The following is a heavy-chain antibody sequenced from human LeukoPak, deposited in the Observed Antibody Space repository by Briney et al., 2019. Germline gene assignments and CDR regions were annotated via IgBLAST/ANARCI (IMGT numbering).Heavy chain of an antibody. CDR3: ATDDPKLRYFDGGGDFDY. D-gene: IGHD3-9*01. Sequence: GASVKVSCKVSGYTLTELSMHWVRQAPGKGLEWMGGFDPEDGETIYAQKFQGRVTMTEDTSTDTAYMELSSLRSEDTAVYYCATDDPKLRYFDGGGDFDYWGQGTLVTVSS. CDR2: FDPEDGET. J-gene: IGHJ4*02. CDR1: GYTLTELS. V-gene: IGHV1-24*01.